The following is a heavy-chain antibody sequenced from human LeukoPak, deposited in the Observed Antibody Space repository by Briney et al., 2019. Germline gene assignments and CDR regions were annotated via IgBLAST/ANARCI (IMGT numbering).Heavy chain of an antibody. Sequence: PRGSLRHSCAASGFTFSSFWMHWVRQVPGKGLVWVSHISPDGSYTDYADSVKGRFIISRDNAKNTMSLQMNSLRAEDTAVYYCVRDLSFSPDSWGQGTLVSVSS. V-gene: IGHV3-74*01. CDR3: VRDLSFSPDS. CDR2: ISPDGSYT. CDR1: GFTFSSFW. J-gene: IGHJ4*02.